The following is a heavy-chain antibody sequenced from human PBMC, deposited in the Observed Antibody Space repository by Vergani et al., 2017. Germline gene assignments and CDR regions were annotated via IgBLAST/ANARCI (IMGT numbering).Heavy chain of an antibody. CDR2: IKGDGSAK. CDR1: GFTVSTDY. J-gene: IGHJ4*02. V-gene: IGHV3-7*01. Sequence: VELLESGGGLAQPGGSLTLSCAASGFTVSTDYFSWVRQAPGKGLEWVAAIKGDGSAKQYVESVKGRFTISRDNAKSSLYLQMNSLRVADTAVYYCARGHPVGSYWGQGTLVTVSS. CDR3: ARGHPVGSY. D-gene: IGHD1-26*01.